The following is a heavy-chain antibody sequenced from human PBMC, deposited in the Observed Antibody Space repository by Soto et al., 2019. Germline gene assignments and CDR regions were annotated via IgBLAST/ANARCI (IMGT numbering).Heavy chain of an antibody. CDR3: AKTKGNYCSGGSCYYFDK. J-gene: IGHJ4*02. CDR1: GFSFSSYA. V-gene: IGHV3-23*01. CDR2: ISGNAGRT. D-gene: IGHD2-15*01. Sequence: VQLFQSGGGQVQPGGSLRLSCAASGFSFSSYAVGWVRQTPGKGLEWVSVISGNAGRTYYADSVKGRFIISRDNSRDPLALQMDNLRSEDTAIYYCAKTKGNYCSGGSCYYFDKWGQGVLVTVSS.